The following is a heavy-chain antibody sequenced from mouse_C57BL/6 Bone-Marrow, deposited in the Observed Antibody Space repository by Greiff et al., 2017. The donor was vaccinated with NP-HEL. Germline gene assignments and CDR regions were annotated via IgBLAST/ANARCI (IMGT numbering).Heavy chain of an antibody. CDR2: ISYDGSN. CDR1: GYSITSGYY. CDR3: ARDSGSSYNY. Sequence: DVKLQESGPGLVKPSQSLSLTCSVTGYSITSGYYWNWIRQFPGNKLEWMGYISYDGSNNYNPSLKNRISITRDTSKNQFFLKLNSVTTEDTATYYCARDSGSSYNYWGQGTTLTVSS. J-gene: IGHJ2*01. D-gene: IGHD1-1*01. V-gene: IGHV3-6*01.